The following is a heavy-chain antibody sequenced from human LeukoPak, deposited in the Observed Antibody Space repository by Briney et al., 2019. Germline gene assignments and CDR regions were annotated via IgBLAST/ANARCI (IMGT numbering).Heavy chain of an antibody. CDR1: GGSISSSSYY. V-gene: IGHV4-39*01. CDR2: IYYSGST. J-gene: IGHJ4*02. CDR3: AGPHPYYHDSSGLQSEDDY. Sequence: SETLSLTCTVSGGSISSSSYYWGWIRQPPGKGLEWIGSIYYSGSTYYNPSLKSRVTISVDTSKNQFSLKLSSVTAADTAVYYCAGPHPYYHDSSGLQSEDDYWGQGTLVTVSS. D-gene: IGHD3-22*01.